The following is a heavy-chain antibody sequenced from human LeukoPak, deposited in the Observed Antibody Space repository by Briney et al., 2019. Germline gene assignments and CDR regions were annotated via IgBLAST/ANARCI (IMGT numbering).Heavy chain of an antibody. J-gene: IGHJ4*02. D-gene: IGHD4-17*01. CDR1: GGSISSGGYY. V-gene: IGHV4-30-2*01. Sequence: SETLSLTCTVSGGSISSGGYYWSWIRQPPGKGLEWIGYIYHSGSTYYNPSLKSRVTISVDGSKNQFSLKLSSVTAADTAVYYCARVGPYGGDLQYYGLQLFDYWGQGTLVTVSS. CDR3: ARVGPYGGDLQYYGLQLFDY. CDR2: IYHSGST.